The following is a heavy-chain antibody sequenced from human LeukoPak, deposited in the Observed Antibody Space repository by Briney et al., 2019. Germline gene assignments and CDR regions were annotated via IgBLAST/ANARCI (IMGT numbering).Heavy chain of an antibody. J-gene: IGHJ4*02. V-gene: IGHV3-7*01. Sequence: GGSLRLSCAASGFTFSSYWMSWVRQAPGKGLEWVANIKQDGSEKYHVDSVKGRFTISRDNAKNSLYLQMNSLRAEDTAVYYCARGAAAGILGYWGQGTLVTVSS. CDR2: IKQDGSEK. CDR3: ARGAAAGILGY. D-gene: IGHD6-13*01. CDR1: GFTFSSYW.